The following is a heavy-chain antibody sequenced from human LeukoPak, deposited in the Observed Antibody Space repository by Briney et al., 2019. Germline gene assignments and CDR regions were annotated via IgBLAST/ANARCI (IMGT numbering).Heavy chain of an antibody. V-gene: IGHV1-69*05. D-gene: IGHD3-22*01. CDR2: IIPIFGTA. J-gene: IGHJ4*02. CDR1: GGTFSSYT. CDR3: ARDSAYYYDSSVIDY. Sequence: GASVKVSCKASGGTFSSYTISWVRQAPGQGLEWMGRIIPIFGTANYAQKFQGRVTITTDESTSTAYMELSSLRSEDTAVYYCARDSAYYYDSSVIDYWGQGTLVTVSS.